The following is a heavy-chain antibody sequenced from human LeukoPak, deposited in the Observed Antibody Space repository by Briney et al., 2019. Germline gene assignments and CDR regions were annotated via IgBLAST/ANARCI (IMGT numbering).Heavy chain of an antibody. D-gene: IGHD3-16*02. CDR2: IYTSGRT. V-gene: IGHV4-61*02. Sequence: PSQTLSLTCTVSGGSITFGSYYWTWIRQPAGKGLEWIGRIYTSGRTFYNPSLKSRVTISMDTSMNQFSLRLNSVTAADTAVYYCARARVIPASFDDWGQGTLVTVSS. CDR3: ARARVIPASFDD. J-gene: IGHJ4*02. CDR1: GGSITFGSYY.